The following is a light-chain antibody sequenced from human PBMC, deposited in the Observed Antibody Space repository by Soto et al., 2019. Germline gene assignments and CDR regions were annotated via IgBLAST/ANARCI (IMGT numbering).Light chain of an antibody. Sequence: QSALTQPASVSGSPGQSITISCTGTNSDIGGYNYVSWYQQHPGKAPKLMIYDVSNRPSGVSYRFSGSKSGNTASLTISGLPAQDAADYYLSSYTSRSTLGVFGGGTKLTVL. CDR2: DVS. J-gene: IGLJ2*01. V-gene: IGLV2-14*03. CDR3: SSYTSRSTLGV. CDR1: NSDIGGYNY.